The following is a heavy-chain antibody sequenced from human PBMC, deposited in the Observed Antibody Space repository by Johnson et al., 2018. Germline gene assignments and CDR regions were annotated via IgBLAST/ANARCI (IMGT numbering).Heavy chain of an antibody. D-gene: IGHD6-13*01. CDR1: GFTFSSYG. CDR3: GRAAAAGPYYYYYGMDV. CDR2: IWYDGSNK. Sequence: QVQLVESGGGVVQPGRSLRLSCAASGFTFSSYGMHWVRQAPGKGLEWVAVIWYDGSNKYYADSVKGRFTISRANSKNTLYLQMNSLRAEDTAVYYCGRAAAAGPYYYYYGMDVWGQGTTVTVSS. J-gene: IGHJ6*02. V-gene: IGHV3-33*01.